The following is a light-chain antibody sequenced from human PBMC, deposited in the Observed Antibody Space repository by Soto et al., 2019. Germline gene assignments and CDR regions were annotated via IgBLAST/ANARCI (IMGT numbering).Light chain of an antibody. CDR2: EVS. J-gene: IGLJ1*01. V-gene: IGLV2-8*01. Sequence: QSVLTQPPSASGSPGQSVTISCTGTSSDVGGYNYVSWYQQHPGKAPKLMIYEVSKRPSGVPDRFSGSKSGNTASLTVSGLQVEDEAYYYCSSYAGSNKVFGTGTKVTVL. CDR1: SSDVGGYNY. CDR3: SSYAGSNKV.